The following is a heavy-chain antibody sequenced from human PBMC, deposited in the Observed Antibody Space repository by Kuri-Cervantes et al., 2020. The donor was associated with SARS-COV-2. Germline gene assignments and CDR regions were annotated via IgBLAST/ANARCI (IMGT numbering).Heavy chain of an antibody. J-gene: IGHJ4*02. D-gene: IGHD1-14*01. V-gene: IGHV3-52*01. CDR3: AKDRSNPRLPYTETFDY. CDR2: IKCDGSEK. Sequence: RGSLRLSCAASGFTFSSSWMHWVCQAPEKGLEWVADIKCDGSEKYYVDSVKGRFTISRDNSKNTLYLQMNSLRAEDTAVYYCAKDRSNPRLPYTETFDYWGQGTLVTVSS. CDR1: GFTFSSSW.